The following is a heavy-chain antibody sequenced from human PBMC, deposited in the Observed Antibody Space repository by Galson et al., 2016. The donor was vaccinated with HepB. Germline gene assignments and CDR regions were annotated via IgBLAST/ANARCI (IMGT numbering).Heavy chain of an antibody. CDR2: ISSSSNYI. CDR3: ASLIYRLPGTYGLDV. V-gene: IGHV3-21*01. J-gene: IGHJ6*02. D-gene: IGHD1/OR15-1a*01. CDR1: GFTISSYI. Sequence: SLRLSCAASGFTISSYIMDWVRQAPGKGLEWVSSISSSSNYIYYTDSVKGRFTISRDNAKNSLYLQMNSLRAEDTAVYYCASLIYRLPGTYGLDVWGQGTTVTVSS.